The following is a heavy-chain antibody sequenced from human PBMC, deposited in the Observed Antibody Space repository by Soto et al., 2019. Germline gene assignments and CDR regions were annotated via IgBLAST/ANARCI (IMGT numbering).Heavy chain of an antibody. CDR1: GGSISSGGYY. CDR2: IYYSGST. V-gene: IGHV4-31*03. D-gene: IGHD6-13*01. J-gene: IGHJ4*02. Sequence: KPSETLSLTCTVSGGSISSGGYYWSWIRQHPGKGLEWIGYIYYSGSTYYNPSLKSRVTISVDTSKNQFSLKLSSVTAADTAVYYCXRGSEDLAAAGTFLFDYWGQGTLVTVSS. CDR3: XRGSEDLAAAGTFLFDY.